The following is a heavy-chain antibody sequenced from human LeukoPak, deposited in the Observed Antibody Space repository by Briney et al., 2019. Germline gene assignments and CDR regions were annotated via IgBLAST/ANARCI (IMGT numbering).Heavy chain of an antibody. J-gene: IGHJ5*02. CDR1: GGSISSYY. D-gene: IGHD3-3*01. Sequence: PSETLSLTXTVSGGSISSYYWSWIRQPPGKGLEWIGYIYYSGSTNYNPSLKSRVTISVDTSKNQFSLKLSSVTAADTAVYYCARAHYDFWSGYYPNWFDPWGQGNLVTVSS. CDR3: ARAHYDFWSGYYPNWFDP. V-gene: IGHV4-59*01. CDR2: IYYSGST.